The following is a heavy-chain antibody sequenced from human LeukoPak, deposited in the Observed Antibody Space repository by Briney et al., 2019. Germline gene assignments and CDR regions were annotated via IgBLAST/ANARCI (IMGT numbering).Heavy chain of an antibody. CDR1: GFTFSNAW. CDR3: TTEGGSVLRFLEWLWNS. D-gene: IGHD3-3*01. Sequence: PGGSLRLSCAASGFTFSNAWMSWVRQAPGKGLEWVGRIKSKTDGGTTDYAAPVKGRFTISRDDSKNTLYLQMNSLKTEDTAVYYCTTEGGSVLRFLEWLWNSWGQGTLVTVSS. J-gene: IGHJ4*02. V-gene: IGHV3-15*01. CDR2: IKSKTDGGTT.